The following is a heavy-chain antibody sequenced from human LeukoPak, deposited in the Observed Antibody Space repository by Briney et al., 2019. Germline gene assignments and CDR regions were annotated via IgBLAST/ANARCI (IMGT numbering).Heavy chain of an antibody. CDR1: GGSISSSSYY. CDR2: VYYSGST. Sequence: PSETLSLTCTVSGGSISSSSYYWGWIRQPPGKGLEWIGSVYYSGSTYYNPSLKSRVTTSVDTSKSQFSLKLSSVTAADTAVYYCARLWSSGLTFDRWGQGTLVTVSS. D-gene: IGHD6-19*01. V-gene: IGHV4-39*01. J-gene: IGHJ4*02. CDR3: ARLWSSGLTFDR.